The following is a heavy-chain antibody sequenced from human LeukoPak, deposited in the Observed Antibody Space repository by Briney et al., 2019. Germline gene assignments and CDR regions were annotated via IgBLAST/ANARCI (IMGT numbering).Heavy chain of an antibody. D-gene: IGHD3-10*01. Sequence: GGSLRLSCAASGFTFSSYSMNWVRQAPGKGLEWVSYVSSSSSTIYYADSVKGRFTISRDNAKSSLYLQMNSLRAEDTAVYYCASSPPVDYGSGSYPFDYWGQGTLVTVSS. V-gene: IGHV3-48*01. CDR1: GFTFSSYS. CDR3: ASSPPVDYGSGSYPFDY. J-gene: IGHJ4*02. CDR2: VSSSSSTI.